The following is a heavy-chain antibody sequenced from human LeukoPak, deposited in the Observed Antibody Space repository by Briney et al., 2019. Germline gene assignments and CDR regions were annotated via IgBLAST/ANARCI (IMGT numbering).Heavy chain of an antibody. CDR3: ARSEWRNSGSYFRY. J-gene: IGHJ4*02. CDR1: GGSISSYY. V-gene: IGHV4-4*07. CDR2: IYTSGST. D-gene: IGHD1-26*01. Sequence: SETLSPTCTVSGGSISSYYWSWIRQPAGKGLEWIGRIYTSGSTNYNPSLKSRVTMSVDTSKNQFSLKLSSVTAADTAVYYCARSEWRNSGSYFRYWGQGTLVTLSS.